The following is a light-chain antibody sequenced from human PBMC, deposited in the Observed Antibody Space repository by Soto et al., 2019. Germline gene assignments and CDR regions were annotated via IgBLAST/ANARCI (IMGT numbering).Light chain of an antibody. V-gene: IGKV1-39*01. CDR2: SAS. CDR3: QQTYSTPSIT. CDR1: QSISTW. Sequence: DTKMTHTPCSMVTPVGHSVKSTCISSQSISTWLAWYQQKPGTAPKLRLFSASTLQTGVPSRFSGSGSGTEFTLTISSLKPEDFATYYCQQTYSTPSITVGQGTQLEI. J-gene: IGKJ5*01.